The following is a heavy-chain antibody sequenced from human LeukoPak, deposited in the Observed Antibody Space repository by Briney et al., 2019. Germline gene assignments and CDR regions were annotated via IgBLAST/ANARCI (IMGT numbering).Heavy chain of an antibody. CDR2: INRDGSST. V-gene: IGHV3-74*01. J-gene: IGHJ3*02. CDR3: AREYYDSGTADAFDI. CDR1: GFTFSSYW. Sequence: PGGSLRLSCAASGFTFSSYWMHWVRQAPGKGLVWVSRINRDGSSTSYADSVKGRFTISRDNAKNALYLQMNSLRAEDTAVYHCAREYYDSGTADAFDIWGQGTMVTVSS. D-gene: IGHD3-10*01.